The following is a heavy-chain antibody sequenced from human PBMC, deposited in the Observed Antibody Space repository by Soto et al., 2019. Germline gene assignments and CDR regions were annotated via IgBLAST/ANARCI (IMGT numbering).Heavy chain of an antibody. CDR2: INTGNGNT. CDR1: LYAFTGYL. J-gene: IGHJ4*02. V-gene: IGHV1-3*04. D-gene: IGHD5-12*01. Sequence: GASVKVSCKPSLYAFTGYLLYWVRQAPGQRLEWMGWINTGNGNTKYSQKFQGRVTITRDTSASTAYMELSSLTSEDTAVYYCASCNCGYSCLHDFWAQGTPVLVSS. CDR3: ASCNCGYSCLHDF.